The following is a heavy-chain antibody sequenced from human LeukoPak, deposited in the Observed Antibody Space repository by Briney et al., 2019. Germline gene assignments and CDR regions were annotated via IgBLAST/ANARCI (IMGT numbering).Heavy chain of an antibody. CDR3: ARQASRRFDP. J-gene: IGHJ5*02. CDR1: GDSVSSNSVA. Sequence: SQTLSLTCAISGDSVSSNSVAWNWCRQSPSRGLEWLGRTYYTSKWNNDYAESVQSRIAVNPDTSKNQFSLYLNSVTLEDTAVYYCARQASRRFDPWGQGTLVTVSS. V-gene: IGHV6-1*01. CDR2: TYYTSKWNN.